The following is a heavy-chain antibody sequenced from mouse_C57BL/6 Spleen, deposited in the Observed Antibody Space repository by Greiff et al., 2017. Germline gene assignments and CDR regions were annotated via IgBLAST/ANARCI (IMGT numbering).Heavy chain of an antibody. CDR2: IDPETGGT. CDR1: GYTFTDYE. J-gene: IGHJ2*01. Sequence: VQLQQTGAELVRPGASVTLSCKASGYTFTDYEMHWVKQTPVHGLEWIGAIDPETGGTAYNQKFKGKAILTADKSSSTAYMELRSLTSEDSAVYYCTRHTIYWGQGTTLTVSS. D-gene: IGHD1-1*02. V-gene: IGHV1-15*01. CDR3: TRHTIY.